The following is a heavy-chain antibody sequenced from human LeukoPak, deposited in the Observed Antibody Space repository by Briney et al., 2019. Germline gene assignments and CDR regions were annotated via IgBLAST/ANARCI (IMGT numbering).Heavy chain of an antibody. Sequence: GGSLRLSCVASGFPFSSYWMTWVRQAPGKGLEWVANIKQDGSKKSYVDSVKGRFTISRDNSKNTLYLQMNSLRAEDTAVYYCARPQSSSGYYWPFDDWGQGTLVTVSS. CDR2: IKQDGSKK. J-gene: IGHJ4*02. V-gene: IGHV3-7*03. D-gene: IGHD3-22*01. CDR1: GFPFSSYW. CDR3: ARPQSSSGYYWPFDD.